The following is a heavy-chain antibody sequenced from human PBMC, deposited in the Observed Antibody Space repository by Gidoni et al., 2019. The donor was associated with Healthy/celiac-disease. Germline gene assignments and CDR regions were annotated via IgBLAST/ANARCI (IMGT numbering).Heavy chain of an antibody. CDR3: ARVTGGSRDGYYYYGMDV. CDR2: ST. Sequence: STYYNPSLKSRVTISVDTSKNQFSLKLSSVTAADTAVYYCARVTGGSRDGYYYYGMDVWGQGTTVTVSS. V-gene: IGHV4-31*02. D-gene: IGHD3-16*01. J-gene: IGHJ6*02.